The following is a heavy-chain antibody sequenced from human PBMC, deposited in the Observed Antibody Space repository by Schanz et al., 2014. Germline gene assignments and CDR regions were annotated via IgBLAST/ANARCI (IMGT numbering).Heavy chain of an antibody. CDR2: IWSDGTNE. CDR1: GFTFGDYA. Sequence: EVQLLESGGGLVQPGGSLRLSCAASGFTFGDYAMTWVRQAPGKGLEWVAVIWSDGTNEYYADSVKGRFTISGDNSKNTLYLQMNSLRAEDTAVYYCAKGRFGELSAFDIWGQGTMVTVSS. D-gene: IGHD3-10*01. V-gene: IGHV3-23*03. J-gene: IGHJ3*02. CDR3: AKGRFGELSAFDI.